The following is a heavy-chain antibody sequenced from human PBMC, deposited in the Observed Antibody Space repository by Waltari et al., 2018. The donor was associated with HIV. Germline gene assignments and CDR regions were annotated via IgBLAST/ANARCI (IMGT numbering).Heavy chain of an antibody. V-gene: IGHV3-23*01. CDR1: GFTLARYA. D-gene: IGHD3-16*01. Sequence: QLLESGGDLVQPGGSLRLSCAVSGFTLARYAISWVSQAPGTGLEWVSLITGSGDAIYYAESVEGRLTISRDISKNTVYLQMNSLRPDDTATYYCAKVTLPYLGGGWDYYGMDVWGQGP. J-gene: IGHJ6*02. CDR2: ITGSGDAI. CDR3: AKVTLPYLGGGWDYYGMDV.